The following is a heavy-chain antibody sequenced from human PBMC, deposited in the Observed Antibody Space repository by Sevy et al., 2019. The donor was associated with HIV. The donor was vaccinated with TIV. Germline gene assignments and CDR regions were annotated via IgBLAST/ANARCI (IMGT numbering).Heavy chain of an antibody. J-gene: IGHJ6*02. CDR3: ARGKWFYGMDV. V-gene: IGHV4-34*01. CDR2: INHSGST. D-gene: IGHD3-22*01. CDR1: GGSFSGYY. Sequence: SETLSLTCAVYGGSFSGYYWSWIRQPPGKGLEWIGEINHSGSTNYNPSLKSRVTISVDTSKNQFSLKLGSVTAADTAVYYCARGKWFYGMDVWGQGTTVTVSS.